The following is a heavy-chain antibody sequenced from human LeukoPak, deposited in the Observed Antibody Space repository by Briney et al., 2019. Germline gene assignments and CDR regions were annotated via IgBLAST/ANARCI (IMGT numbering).Heavy chain of an antibody. V-gene: IGHV5-51*01. D-gene: IGHD6-13*01. CDR1: GYSFTSSW. Sequence: GESLNFSCKGSGYSFTSSWIGWMRHMPGNRLERVWIIYPGDSDTRYSPSFQSQFTISADKSISTAYLQWSSLKASDTAMYYCARGGGAAAGRIQGLGLHYYYGMDVWGQGTTVTVSS. J-gene: IGHJ6*02. CDR3: ARGGGAAAGRIQGLGLHYYYGMDV. CDR2: IYPGDSDT.